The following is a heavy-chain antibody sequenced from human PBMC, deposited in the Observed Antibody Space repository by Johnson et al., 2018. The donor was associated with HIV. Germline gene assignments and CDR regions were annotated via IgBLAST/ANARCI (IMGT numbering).Heavy chain of an antibody. V-gene: IGHV3-33*01. Sequence: QLVESGGGVVQPGRSLRLSCAASGFTFSSHGMHWVRQAPGKGLEWVAVIWYDGSTKYYADSVKGRFTISRDNSKNTLYLQMNSLRVEDTAVYYCARRGGSGWSAFDIWGQGTIVTVSS. CDR1: GFTFSSHG. CDR3: ARRGGSGWSAFDI. CDR2: IWYDGSTK. D-gene: IGHD6-19*01. J-gene: IGHJ3*02.